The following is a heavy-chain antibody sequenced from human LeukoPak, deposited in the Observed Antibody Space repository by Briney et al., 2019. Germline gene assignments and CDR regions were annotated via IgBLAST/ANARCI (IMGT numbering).Heavy chain of an antibody. J-gene: IGHJ4*02. V-gene: IGHV5-51*01. CDR1: GYSFTSYW. CDR3: ARQPREYYYDSSGYGPIDY. CDR2: IYPGDSDT. D-gene: IGHD3-22*01. Sequence: GESLKISCRGSGYSFTSYWIGWVRQMPGKGLEWMGIIYPGDSDTRYSPSSQGQVTISADKSISAAYLQWSSLKASDTAMYYCARQPREYYYDSSGYGPIDYWGQGTLVTVSS.